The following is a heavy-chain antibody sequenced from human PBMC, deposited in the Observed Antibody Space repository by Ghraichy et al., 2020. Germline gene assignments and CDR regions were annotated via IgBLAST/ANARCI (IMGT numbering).Heavy chain of an antibody. V-gene: IGHV4-31*03. CDR2: IYYSGNA. J-gene: IGHJ4*02. D-gene: IGHD5-24*01. Sequence: SETLSLTCTVSGGSFSSGGYYWSWMRQRPGKGLEWIGYIYYSGNAYYNPSLKSRATTSVDTSKNQFSLKLSSVTAADTAVYYCARGGWLQFPYWGQGTLVTVSS. CDR1: GGSFSSGGYY. CDR3: ARGGWLQFPY.